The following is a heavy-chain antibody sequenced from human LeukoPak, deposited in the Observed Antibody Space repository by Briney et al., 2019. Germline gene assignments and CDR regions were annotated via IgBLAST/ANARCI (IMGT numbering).Heavy chain of an antibody. D-gene: IGHD3-22*01. J-gene: IGHJ3*01. V-gene: IGHV4-59*08. CDR1: GDYISIYY. CDR2: IYYSGST. Sequence: SETLSLTCTVSGDYISIYYWSWIRQPPGKGLEWIGYIYYSGSTNYNPSLKSRVTISVDTSKNQFSLKLSSVTAADTAVYFCARSERIIMILGGAFDVWGQGTMVTVSS. CDR3: ARSERIIMILGGAFDV.